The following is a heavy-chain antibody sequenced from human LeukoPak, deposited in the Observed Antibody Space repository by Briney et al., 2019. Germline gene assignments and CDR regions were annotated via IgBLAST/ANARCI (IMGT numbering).Heavy chain of an antibody. CDR1: GFTFSSYW. CDR3: ARVPRARVVATTDY. Sequence: PGGSLRLSCAASGFTFSSYWMSWARQAPGKGLEWVANIKQDGSEKYYVDSVKGRFTISRDNAKNSLYLQMNSLRAEDTAVYYCARVPRARVVATTDYWGQGTLVTVSS. D-gene: IGHD5-12*01. V-gene: IGHV3-7*01. J-gene: IGHJ4*02. CDR2: IKQDGSEK.